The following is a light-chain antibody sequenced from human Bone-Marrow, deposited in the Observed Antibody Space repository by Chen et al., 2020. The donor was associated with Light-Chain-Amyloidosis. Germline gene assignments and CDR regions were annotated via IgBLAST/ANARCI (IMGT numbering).Light chain of an antibody. CDR3: QSADSSGTYEVI. J-gene: IGLJ2*01. V-gene: IGLV3-25*03. CDR1: DLPTKY. CDR2: RDT. Sequence: SHELTQPPSVSVSPGQTAMITCSGDDLPTKYAYWYQQKPGQAPVLVIHRDTERPSGISERFSGSSSGTIATLTISGVQAEDEADYHCQSADSSGTYEVIFGGGTKLTVL.